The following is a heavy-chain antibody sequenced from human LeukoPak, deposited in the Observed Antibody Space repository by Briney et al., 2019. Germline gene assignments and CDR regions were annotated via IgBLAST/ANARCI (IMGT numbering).Heavy chain of an antibody. CDR3: ARENLYGSWTSFDY. V-gene: IGHV3-7*01. J-gene: IGHJ4*02. D-gene: IGHD3-10*01. CDR2: IKQDGSEK. CDR1: GFTFSTYW. Sequence: PGGSLRLSCAASGFTFSTYWMSWVRQAPGKGLEWVGNIKQDGSEKYYVESVKGRFTISRDNAKNSLYLQMNSLTAKDTAVYYCARENLYGSWTSFDYWGQGTLVTVSS.